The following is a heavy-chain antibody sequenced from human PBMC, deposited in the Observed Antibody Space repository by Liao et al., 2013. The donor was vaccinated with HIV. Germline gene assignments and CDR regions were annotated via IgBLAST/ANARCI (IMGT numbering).Heavy chain of an antibody. Sequence: QVQLQESGPGLVKPSETLSLTCTVSGGSISSYYWSWIRQPAGKGLEWVGRFYTSGSTNYNPSLKSRVAISIDTSDNLFSLQLSSVTAADTALYYCARDGDVVADSSAEYFQHWGQGTLVIVSS. CDR3: ARDGDVVADSSAEYFQH. CDR2: FYTSGST. V-gene: IGHV4-4*07. CDR1: GGSISSYY. J-gene: IGHJ1*01. D-gene: IGHD3-10*01.